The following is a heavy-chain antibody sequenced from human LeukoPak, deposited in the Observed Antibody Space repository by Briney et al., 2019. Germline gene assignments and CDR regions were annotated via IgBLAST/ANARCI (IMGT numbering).Heavy chain of an antibody. V-gene: IGHV3-23*01. D-gene: IGHD4-17*01. CDR1: GFSLSIYA. CDR3: AKVFRPDGDFHSSDF. J-gene: IGHJ4*02. Sequence: PGGSLRLSCAASGFSLSIYAMSWVRQAPGKGLEWVSAISGSGGSTYYAGSVKGRFTISRDNSKSTLYLQMNSLRAEDTAIYYCAKVFRPDGDFHSSDFWGQGTLVTVSS. CDR2: ISGSGGST.